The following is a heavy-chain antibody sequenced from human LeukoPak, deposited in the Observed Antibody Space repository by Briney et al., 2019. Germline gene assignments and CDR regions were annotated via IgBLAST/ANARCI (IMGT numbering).Heavy chain of an antibody. CDR3: ARHDCDSSRCSVNWFDP. D-gene: IGHD2/OR15-2a*01. V-gene: IGHV4-39*01. J-gene: IGHJ5*02. Sequence: SETLSLTCTVSGVSMSSSPYYWGWVRQPPGRGLEWNGTIYDSGNTNYNPSLRSRLTISVDTSRNQFSLKLSSVTAADTAVYYCARHDCDSSRCSVNWFDPWGQGTLVTVSS. CDR1: GVSMSSSPYY. CDR2: IYDSGNT.